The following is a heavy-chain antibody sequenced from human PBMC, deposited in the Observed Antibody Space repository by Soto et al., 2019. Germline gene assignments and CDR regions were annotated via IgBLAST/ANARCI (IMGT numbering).Heavy chain of an antibody. V-gene: IGHV1-18*01. D-gene: IGHD5-18*01. Sequence: QVQLVQSGAEVKKPGASVKVSCKASGYTFTSYGISWVRQAPGQGLEWMGWISAYNGNTNYAQKRQGRVTMTTDTSTGTAYMELRSLRSDDTAVYYCASSLLVGYGLEGESDWGQGTLVTVSS. CDR3: ASSLLVGYGLEGESD. CDR1: GYTFTSYG. CDR2: ISAYNGNT. J-gene: IGHJ4*02.